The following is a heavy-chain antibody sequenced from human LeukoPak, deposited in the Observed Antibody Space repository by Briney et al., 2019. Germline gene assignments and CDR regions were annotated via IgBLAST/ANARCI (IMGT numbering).Heavy chain of an antibody. Sequence: SQTLSLTCTVSGGSISSGGYYWSWIRQPAGKGLEWIGRIYTSGSTNYNPSLKSRVTISVDTSKNQFSLKLSSVTAADTAVYYCARGGYSGYDWTENFDYWGQGTLVTVSS. D-gene: IGHD5-12*01. CDR3: ARGGYSGYDWTENFDY. J-gene: IGHJ4*02. V-gene: IGHV4-61*02. CDR2: IYTSGST. CDR1: GGSISSGGYY.